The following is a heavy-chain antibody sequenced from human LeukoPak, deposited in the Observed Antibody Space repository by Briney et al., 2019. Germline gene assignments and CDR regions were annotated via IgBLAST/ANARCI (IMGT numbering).Heavy chain of an antibody. CDR3: AGWSLGGGYAIDY. CDR1: GYTFTGYY. D-gene: IGHD5-12*01. J-gene: IGHJ4*02. Sequence: ASVKVSCKASGYTFTGYYMHWVRQAPGQGLEWMGRINPNSGGTNYAQKFQGRVTMTRDTSISTAYMELSRLRSDDTAAYYCAGWSLGGGYAIDYWGQGTLVTVSS. V-gene: IGHV1-2*06. CDR2: INPNSGGT.